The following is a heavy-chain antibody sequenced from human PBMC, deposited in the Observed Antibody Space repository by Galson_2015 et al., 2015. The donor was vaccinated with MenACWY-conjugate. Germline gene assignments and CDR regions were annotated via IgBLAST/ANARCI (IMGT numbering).Heavy chain of an antibody. CDR2: INPGGSST. CDR3: AKTRGASFYFDS. CDR1: GFIFNTYW. J-gene: IGHJ4*02. D-gene: IGHD1-26*01. Sequence: SLRLSCAASGFIFNTYWMHWVRHAPGKGLAWVSRINPGGSSTTYADSVEDRFTISRDNAKNTLYLQMNSLRPEDTAVFYCAKTRGASFYFDSWGQGTLVTVSS. V-gene: IGHV3-74*01.